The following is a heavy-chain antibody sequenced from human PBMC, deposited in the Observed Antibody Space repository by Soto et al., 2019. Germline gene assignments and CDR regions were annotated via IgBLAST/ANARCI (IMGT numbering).Heavy chain of an antibody. Sequence: GGSLRLSCAASGFTFSDYYMSWIRQAPGKGLEWVSYISSSGSTIYYADTVKGRFTISRDNAKNSLYLQMNSLRAEDTAVYYCARESSGWSLNYYYYYMDVWGKGTTVTVSS. CDR3: ARESSGWSLNYYYYYMDV. CDR1: GFTFSDYY. D-gene: IGHD6-19*01. J-gene: IGHJ6*03. CDR2: ISSSGSTI. V-gene: IGHV3-11*01.